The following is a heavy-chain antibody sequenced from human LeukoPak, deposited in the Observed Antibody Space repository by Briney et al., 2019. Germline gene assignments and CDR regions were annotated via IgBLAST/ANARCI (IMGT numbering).Heavy chain of an antibody. CDR3: AREVSHTVVVPAAIGGWFDP. V-gene: IGHV1-2*02. CDR2: INPNSGGT. Sequence: ASVKVSCKASGYSFTGYHMHWVRQAPGQGLEWMGWINPNSGGTNYAQKFQGRFTMTSDTSISTAYMEVSSLTSDDTAVYYCAREVSHTVVVPAAIGGWFDPWGQGTLVTVSS. D-gene: IGHD2-2*01. CDR1: GYSFTGYH. J-gene: IGHJ5*02.